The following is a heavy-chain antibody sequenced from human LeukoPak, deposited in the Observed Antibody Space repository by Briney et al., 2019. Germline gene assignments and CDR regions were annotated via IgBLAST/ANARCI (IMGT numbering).Heavy chain of an antibody. CDR2: IIPIFGTV. J-gene: IGHJ6*03. Sequence: SVKVSCKASGGTFSSYAISWVRQAPGQGLEWMGGIIPIFGTVNYAQKFQGRVTITADKSTSTAYMALSSPRSEDTAVYYCARSLFRFLEWSYRSYYYYYMDVWGKGTTVTVSS. CDR3: ARSLFRFLEWSYRSYYYYYMDV. D-gene: IGHD3-3*01. CDR1: GGTFSSYA. V-gene: IGHV1-69*06.